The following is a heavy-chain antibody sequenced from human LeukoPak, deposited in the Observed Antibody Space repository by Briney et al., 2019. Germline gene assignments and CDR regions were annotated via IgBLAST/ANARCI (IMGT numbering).Heavy chain of an antibody. CDR3: AKGLISSATYFSYFDY. Sequence: QPGGSLRLSCAASGFTFSSYGMSWVRQAPGRGLEGVAAISAGGDLTNYADSVEGRFTISRDSSKNMLYVQMNSLRAEDTAIYYCAKGLISSATYFSYFDYWGQGTLVTVSS. CDR1: GFTFSSYG. CDR2: ISAGGDLT. J-gene: IGHJ4*02. V-gene: IGHV3-23*01. D-gene: IGHD1-26*01.